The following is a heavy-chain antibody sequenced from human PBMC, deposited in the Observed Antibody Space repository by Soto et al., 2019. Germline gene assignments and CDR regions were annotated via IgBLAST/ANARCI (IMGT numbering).Heavy chain of an antibody. V-gene: IGHV3-23*01. CDR3: ARWDGYGDE. J-gene: IGHJ4*02. D-gene: IGHD5-12*01. CDR2: LRGGGANT. CDR1: GFTFSTYS. Sequence: EVQLLESGGGLVQPGGSLRLSCAASGFTFSTYSMAWVRQTPGKGPGWVSGLRGGGANTFYADSVRGRFTISVDNSRNTVYLQMNSLRVEDTAIYYCARWDGYGDEWGQGTLVTVSS.